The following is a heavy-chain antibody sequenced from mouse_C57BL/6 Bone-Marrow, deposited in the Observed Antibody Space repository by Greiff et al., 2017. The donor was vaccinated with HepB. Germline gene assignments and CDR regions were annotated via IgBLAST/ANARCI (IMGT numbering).Heavy chain of an antibody. CDR1: GYTFTSYW. CDR3: ARNYGNYHAWFAY. Sequence: QVHVKQPGAELVKPGASVKMSCKASGYTFTSYWITWVKQRPGQGLEWIGDIYPGSGSTNYNEKFKSKATLTVDTSSSTAYMQLSSLTSEDSAVYYCARNYGNYHAWFAYWGQGTLVTVSA. D-gene: IGHD2-1*01. J-gene: IGHJ3*01. V-gene: IGHV1-55*01. CDR2: IYPGSGST.